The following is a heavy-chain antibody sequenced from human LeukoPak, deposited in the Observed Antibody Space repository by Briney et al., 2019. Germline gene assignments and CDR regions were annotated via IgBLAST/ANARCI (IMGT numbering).Heavy chain of an antibody. CDR3: AKDPGGSRVDEYFQH. CDR2: IIGSGGST. D-gene: IGHD2-15*01. CDR1: GFTFSSYS. Sequence: GGSLRLSCAASGFTFSSYSMNWVRQAPGKGLEWVSTIIGSGGSTYYADSVKGRFTISRDNFKNMLYLDMNSLRAEDTAVYYCAKDPGGSRVDEYFQHWGQGTLVTVS. V-gene: IGHV3-23*01. J-gene: IGHJ1*01.